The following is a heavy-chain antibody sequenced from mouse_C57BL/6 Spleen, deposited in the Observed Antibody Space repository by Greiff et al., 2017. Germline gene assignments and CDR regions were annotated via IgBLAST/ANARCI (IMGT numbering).Heavy chain of an antibody. CDR1: GYTFTSYW. Sequence: QVQLKQPGAELVKPGASVKLSCKASGYTFTSYWMQWVKQRPGQGLEWIGEIDPSDSYTNYNQKFKGKATLTVDTSSSTAYMQLSSLTSEDSAVYYCARITTVVADAMDYWGQGTSVTVSS. D-gene: IGHD1-1*01. V-gene: IGHV1-50*01. J-gene: IGHJ4*01. CDR3: ARITTVVADAMDY. CDR2: IDPSDSYT.